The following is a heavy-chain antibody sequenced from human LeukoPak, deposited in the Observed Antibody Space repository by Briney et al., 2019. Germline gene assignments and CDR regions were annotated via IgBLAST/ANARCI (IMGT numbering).Heavy chain of an antibody. J-gene: IGHJ3*02. CDR1: GFTFSSYA. CDR2: ISYDGSNK. Sequence: GGSLRLSCAASGFTFSSYAMHWVRQAPGKGLEWVAVISYDGSNKYYADSVKGRFTISRDNAKNSLYLQMNSLRVEDTGVYYCARDGDEYSYGYGDAFDIWGQGTMVTVSS. D-gene: IGHD5-18*01. V-gene: IGHV3-30*04. CDR3: ARDGDEYSYGYGDAFDI.